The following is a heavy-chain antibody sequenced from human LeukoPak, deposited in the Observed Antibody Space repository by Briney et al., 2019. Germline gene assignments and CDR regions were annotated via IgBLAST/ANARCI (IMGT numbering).Heavy chain of an antibody. CDR3: ARDERYDSSGYPFDY. Sequence: GASVKVSCKASGYIFTGYFMHWVRQAPGQGLGWMGWINPNSGGTNYAQKFQGRVTMTRDTSISTAYMELSRLRSDDTAVYFCARDERYDSSGYPFDYWGQGTLVTVSS. J-gene: IGHJ4*02. D-gene: IGHD3-22*01. CDR1: GYIFTGYF. CDR2: INPNSGGT. V-gene: IGHV1-2*02.